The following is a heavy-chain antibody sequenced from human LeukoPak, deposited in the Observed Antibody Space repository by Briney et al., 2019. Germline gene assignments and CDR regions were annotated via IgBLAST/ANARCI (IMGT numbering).Heavy chain of an antibody. D-gene: IGHD6-19*01. CDR1: GGSFSGYY. Sequence: SETLSLTCAVYGGSFSGYYWSWIRQPPGKGLEWIGEINHSGSTNYNPSLKSRVTISVDTSKNQFSLKLSSVTAADTAVYYCARGYSNGWYVGYWGKGTMVTVSS. J-gene: IGHJ4*02. V-gene: IGHV4-34*01. CDR2: INHSGST. CDR3: ARGYSNGWYVGY.